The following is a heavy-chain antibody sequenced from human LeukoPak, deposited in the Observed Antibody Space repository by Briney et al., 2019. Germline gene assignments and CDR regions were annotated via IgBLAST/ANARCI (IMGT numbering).Heavy chain of an antibody. CDR1: GGSISTYY. Sequence: PSETLSVTCTVSGGSISTYYWSWIRQPPGKGLEWIGYIFYSGSTTYNPSLKSRVTMSVDTSRNQFSLKLSSVTAADTAVYYCARGKRRRWLDTQGPQPFDYWGQGTLVTVSS. D-gene: IGHD5-24*01. CDR3: ARGKRRRWLDTQGPQPFDY. J-gene: IGHJ4*02. V-gene: IGHV4-59*12. CDR2: IFYSGST.